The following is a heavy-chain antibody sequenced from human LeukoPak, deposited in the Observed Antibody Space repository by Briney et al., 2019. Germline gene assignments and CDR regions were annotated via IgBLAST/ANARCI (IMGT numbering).Heavy chain of an antibody. J-gene: IGHJ4*02. CDR2: FDPEDGET. CDR3: ATGHDLGAENDH. D-gene: IGHD1-26*01. CDR1: GYTLTELS. V-gene: IGHV1-24*01. Sequence: ASVKVSCKVSGYTLTELSMHWVRQAPGKGLEWMGGFDPEDGETIYAQKFQGRVTMTEDTSTDTAYMELSSLRSEDTAVYYCATGHDLGAENDHWGQGTLVTVSS.